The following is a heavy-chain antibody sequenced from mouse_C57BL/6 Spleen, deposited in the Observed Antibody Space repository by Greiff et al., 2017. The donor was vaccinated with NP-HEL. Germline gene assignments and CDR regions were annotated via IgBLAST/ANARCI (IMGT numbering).Heavy chain of an antibody. J-gene: IGHJ1*03. Sequence: VQLQQPGAELVKPGASVKLSCKASGYTFTSYWMHWVKQRPGRGLEWIGRIDPNNGGTKYNEKFKSKATLTVDKPSSPAYMQLSSLTSEDSAVYYCARSGVVEGYFDVWGTGTTVTVSS. CDR1: GYTFTSYW. D-gene: IGHD1-1*01. CDR2: IDPNNGGT. CDR3: ARSGVVEGYFDV. V-gene: IGHV1-72*01.